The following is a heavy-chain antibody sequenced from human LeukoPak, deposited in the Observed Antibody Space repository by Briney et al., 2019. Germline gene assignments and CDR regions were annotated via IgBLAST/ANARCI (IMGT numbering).Heavy chain of an antibody. J-gene: IGHJ5*02. CDR1: GGSISGYY. D-gene: IGHD3-10*01. Sequence: SETLSLTCTVSGGSISGYYWSWIRQPPGKGLEWIGYIYSSGTTNYNPSLKSRVTISADTSKNQFSLKLSSVTAADTAVYYCVRDEPTGKFDPWGQGTLVTVSS. CDR2: IYSSGTT. CDR3: VRDEPTGKFDP. V-gene: IGHV4-59*01.